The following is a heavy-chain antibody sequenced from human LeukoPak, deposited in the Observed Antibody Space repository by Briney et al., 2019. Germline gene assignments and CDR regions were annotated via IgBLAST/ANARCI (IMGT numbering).Heavy chain of an antibody. CDR1: GYTFTGYY. Sequence: GASVKVSCKASGYTFTGYYIHWVRQAPGQGLEWMGWINPNSGGPNYAQKFQGRVTMTRDTSISTAYMEMSRLRSDDTAVYYCARDVSAGGTNWFDPWGQGTLVTVFS. D-gene: IGHD3-16*01. CDR2: INPNSGGP. J-gene: IGHJ5*02. CDR3: ARDVSAGGTNWFDP. V-gene: IGHV1-2*02.